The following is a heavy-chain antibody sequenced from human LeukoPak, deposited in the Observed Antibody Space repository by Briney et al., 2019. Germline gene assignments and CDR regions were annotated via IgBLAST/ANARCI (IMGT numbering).Heavy chain of an antibody. V-gene: IGHV3-30*18. J-gene: IGHJ4*02. CDR3: AKDRTVPTFYFDY. D-gene: IGHD4-17*01. CDR2: ISYDGSNK. Sequence: GESLRLSCAASGFTFSSYGMHWVRQAPGKGLEWVAVISYDGSNKYYADSVKGRFTISRDNSKNTLYLQMNSLRAEDTAVYYCAKDRTVPTFYFDYWGQGTLVTVSS. CDR1: GFTFSSYG.